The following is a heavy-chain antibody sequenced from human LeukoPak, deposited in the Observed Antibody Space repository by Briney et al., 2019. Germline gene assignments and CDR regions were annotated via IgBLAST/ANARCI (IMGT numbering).Heavy chain of an antibody. V-gene: IGHV3-23*01. D-gene: IGHD6-19*01. J-gene: IGHJ4*02. Sequence: PTGGSLRLSCAASGFTFSTYAMSWVRQAPGKGLEWVSTISGSGGSTYYADSVKGRFTISRDNSKNTLYLQMNSLRAEDTALYYCAKDPPDIAVAGYSDYWGQGTLVTVSS. CDR1: GFTFSTYA. CDR2: ISGSGGST. CDR3: AKDPPDIAVAGYSDY.